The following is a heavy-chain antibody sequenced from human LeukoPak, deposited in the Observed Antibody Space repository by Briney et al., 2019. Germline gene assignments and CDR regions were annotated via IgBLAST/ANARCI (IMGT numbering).Heavy chain of an antibody. D-gene: IGHD2-2*01. V-gene: IGHV1-2*02. Sequence: GASVKVSCKASGYTFTGYYMHWVRQAPGQGLEWMGWINPNSGGTNYAQKFQGRVTMTRDTSISTAYMELSRLRSDDTAVYYCARPSDIVVVPAAPTWFDPWGQGTLVTVSS. J-gene: IGHJ5*02. CDR1: GYTFTGYY. CDR3: ARPSDIVVVPAAPTWFDP. CDR2: INPNSGGT.